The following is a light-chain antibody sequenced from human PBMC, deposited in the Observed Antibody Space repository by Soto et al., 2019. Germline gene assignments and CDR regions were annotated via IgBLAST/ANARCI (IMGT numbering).Light chain of an antibody. V-gene: IGLV2-14*03. Sequence: QSVLTQPASVSGSPGQSITISCTGTSSDVGGYNYVSWYQHHPGKAPKLMIYDVSYRPSGVSDRFSGSKSGNTASLTISGLQADDEADYFFSSYTSSTTVVFGGGTKLTVL. J-gene: IGLJ3*02. CDR2: DVS. CDR1: SSDVGGYNY. CDR3: SSYTSSTTVV.